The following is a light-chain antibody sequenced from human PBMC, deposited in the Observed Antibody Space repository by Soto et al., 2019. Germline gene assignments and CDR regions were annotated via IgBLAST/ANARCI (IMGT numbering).Light chain of an antibody. CDR1: SSDVGAYNF. CDR3: CSYAGSGTDNYV. J-gene: IGLJ1*01. Sequence: QSALTQPASVSGSPGQSITISCTGTSSDVGAYNFVSWYQHHPDKAPKLIIYGVTNRPSGVSSRFSGSKSANTASLTISGLQTGDEADYYCCSYAGSGTDNYVFGSGTKLTVL. V-gene: IGLV2-14*01. CDR2: GVT.